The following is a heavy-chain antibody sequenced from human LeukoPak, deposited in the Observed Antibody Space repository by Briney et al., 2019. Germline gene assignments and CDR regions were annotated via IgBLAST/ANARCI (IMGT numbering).Heavy chain of an antibody. V-gene: IGHV1-69*13. CDR3: AKVSNPYYYYYYMDV. J-gene: IGHJ6*03. CDR1: GGTFSSYA. Sequence: GASVKVSCKASGGTFSSYAISWVRQAPGQGLEWIGGIIPIFGTANYAQKFQGRVTITADESTRTAYMELSSLRAEDTAVYYCAKVSNPYYYYYYMDVWGKGTTVTVSS. CDR2: IIPIFGTA. D-gene: IGHD6-13*01.